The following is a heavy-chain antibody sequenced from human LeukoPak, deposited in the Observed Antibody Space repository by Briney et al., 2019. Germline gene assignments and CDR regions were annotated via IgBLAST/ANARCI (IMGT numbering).Heavy chain of an antibody. V-gene: IGHV3-74*01. J-gene: IGHJ4*02. Sequence: GGSLRLSCAASGFTFSSYWMHWVRETPGKGLVWVSRINNNGRSTSHADSVKGRFTISRDNAKNTLYLQMNSLRAEDTAVYYCARPRPGATNFDYWGQGTLVTVSS. CDR2: INNNGRST. D-gene: IGHD6-25*01. CDR3: ARPRPGATNFDY. CDR1: GFTFSSYW.